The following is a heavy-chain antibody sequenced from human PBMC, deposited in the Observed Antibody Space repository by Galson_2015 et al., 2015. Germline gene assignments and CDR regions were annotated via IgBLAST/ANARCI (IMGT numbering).Heavy chain of an antibody. V-gene: IGHV3-23*01. CDR2: ITDSGGTE. CDR3: AKENLGLAMAGSEA. J-gene: IGHJ4*01. CDR1: GFTFNTYA. Sequence: SLRLSCAASGFTFNTYAMSWVRQAPGKGLDWVSTITDSGGTEYYADSVKGRFTISRDNSKNTLFLQMNSLRAEDTALYYCAKENLGLAMAGSEAWGQGTLVTVSS. D-gene: IGHD6-19*01.